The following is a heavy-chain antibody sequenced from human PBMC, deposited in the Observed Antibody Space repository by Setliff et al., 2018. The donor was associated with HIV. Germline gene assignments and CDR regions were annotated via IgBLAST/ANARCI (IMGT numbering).Heavy chain of an antibody. J-gene: IGHJ3*02. V-gene: IGHV1-69*05. CDR3: AREVGTYSGSYAVADGFDI. CDR2: VIPIFGTA. CDR1: GGTFSSYA. D-gene: IGHD1-26*01. Sequence: SVKVSCKASGGTFSSYAISWVRQAPGQGLEWIGGVIPIFGTANYAQKFQGRVTITTDESTGTTYMELSSLRSEDTAVYYCAREVGTYSGSYAVADGFDIWGQGTMVTVSS.